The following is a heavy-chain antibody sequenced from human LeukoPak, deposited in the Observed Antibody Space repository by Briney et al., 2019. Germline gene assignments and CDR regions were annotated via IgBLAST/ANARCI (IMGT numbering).Heavy chain of an antibody. V-gene: IGHV3-66*01. Sequence: QTGGSLRLSCAASGFTVSSNYMSWVRQAPGKGLEWVSVIYSGGSTYYADSVKGRFTISRDNSRNTLYLQMSSLKAEDTAVYYCVKVRYYYDSSGYYYYFDYWGQGTLVTVSS. CDR1: GFTVSSNY. J-gene: IGHJ4*02. CDR3: VKVRYYYDSSGYYYYFDY. CDR2: IYSGGST. D-gene: IGHD3-22*01.